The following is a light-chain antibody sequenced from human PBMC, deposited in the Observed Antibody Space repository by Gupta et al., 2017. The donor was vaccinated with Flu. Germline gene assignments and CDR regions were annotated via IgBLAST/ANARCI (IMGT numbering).Light chain of an antibody. Sequence: DIQMTQSPSSVSASVGDRVTITSRASQGIRDWLAWYQQKPGKAPKLLIYAASNLQSGVPSRFSGSGSGTDFTLTISSLQPEEFATYFCQQANGFPLTFGGGTKVEIK. J-gene: IGKJ4*01. CDR3: QQANGFPLT. V-gene: IGKV1D-12*01. CDR2: AAS. CDR1: QGIRDW.